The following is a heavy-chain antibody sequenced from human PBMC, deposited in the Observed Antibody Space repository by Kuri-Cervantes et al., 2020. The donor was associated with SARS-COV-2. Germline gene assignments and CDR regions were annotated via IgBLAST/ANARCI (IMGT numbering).Heavy chain of an antibody. D-gene: IGHD2-15*01. CDR1: GGSFSGCY. J-gene: IGHJ5*02. V-gene: IGHV4-34*01. Sequence: GSLRLSCAVYGGSFSGCYWSWIRQPPGKGLEWIGEINHSGSTNYNPSLKSRVTISVDTSKNQFSLKLSSVTAADTAVYYCARLGGYCSGGSCYYNWFDPWGQGTLVTVSS. CDR2: INHSGST. CDR3: ARLGGYCSGGSCYYNWFDP.